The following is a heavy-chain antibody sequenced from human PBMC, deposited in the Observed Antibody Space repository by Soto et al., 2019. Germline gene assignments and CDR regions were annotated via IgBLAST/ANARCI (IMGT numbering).Heavy chain of an antibody. CDR3: ARAYGGYPQPTYFDY. J-gene: IGHJ4*02. CDR1: GGTFSSYA. CDR2: IIPIFGTA. V-gene: IGHV1-69*06. Sequence: GASVKVSCKASGGTFSSYAISWVRQAPGQGLEWMGGIIPIFGTANYAQKFQGRVTITADKSTSTAYMELSSLRSEDTAVYYCARAYGGYPQPTYFDYWGQGTLVTVSS. D-gene: IGHD5-12*01.